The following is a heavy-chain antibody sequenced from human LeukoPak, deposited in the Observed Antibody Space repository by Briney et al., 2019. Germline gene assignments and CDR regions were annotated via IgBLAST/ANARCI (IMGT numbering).Heavy chain of an antibody. V-gene: IGHV3-74*01. J-gene: IGHJ4*02. D-gene: IGHD2-15*01. CDR2: INSDGSST. CDR1: GFTFSSHW. CDR3: AREVCSGGSCYSDY. Sequence: GGSLRLSCAASGFTFSSHWMHWVRQAPGKGLVWVSRINSDGSSTSYADSVKGRFTISRDNAKNTLYLQMNSLRAEDTAVYYCAREVCSGGSCYSDYWGQGTLVTVSS.